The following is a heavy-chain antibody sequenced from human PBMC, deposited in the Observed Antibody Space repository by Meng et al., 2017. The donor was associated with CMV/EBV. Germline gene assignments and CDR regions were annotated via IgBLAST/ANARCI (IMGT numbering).Heavy chain of an antibody. Sequence: FTFSSYAISWVRQAPGKGLEWVSAISGSGGSTYYADSVKGRFTISRDNSKNTLYLQMNSLRAEDTAVYYCAKGYCSSTSCSPNWFDPWGQGTLVTVSS. CDR3: AKGYCSSTSCSPNWFDP. CDR2: ISGSGGST. J-gene: IGHJ5*02. V-gene: IGHV3-23*01. D-gene: IGHD2-2*01. CDR1: FTFSSYA.